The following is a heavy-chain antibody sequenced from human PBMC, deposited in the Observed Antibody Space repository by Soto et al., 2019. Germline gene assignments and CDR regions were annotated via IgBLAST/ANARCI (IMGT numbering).Heavy chain of an antibody. CDR3: ARTAIHGSSWYFWFDP. CDR2: IIPMFGTT. CDR1: GGTFSRHA. Sequence: QVQLVQSGSEVKMPGSSVKVSCKTSGGTFSRHAINWVRQDPGQGLEWMGGIIPMFGTTNYAQKFKGRVTISADESKSTAYMELSSLRSEDAAGYQCARTAIHGSSWYFWFDPWGQGTLVTVSS. J-gene: IGHJ5*02. V-gene: IGHV1-69*01. D-gene: IGHD6-13*01.